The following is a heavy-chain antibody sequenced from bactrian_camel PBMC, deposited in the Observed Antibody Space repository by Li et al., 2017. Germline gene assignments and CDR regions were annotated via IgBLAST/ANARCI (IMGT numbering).Heavy chain of an antibody. CDR3: AADACLVVDYEYTY. CDR2: IDSVGRT. J-gene: IGHJ4*01. V-gene: IGHV3S53*01. CDR1: RYPRDRSITC. Sequence: HVQLVESGGGLVQPGGSLRLSCQVSRYPRDRSITCMAWFRRAPGMEAEGVAEIDSVGRTTYADSVKGRFTIRKDNDTNTLYLQMNGLKTEDTATYYCAADACLVVDYEYTYWGQGTQVTVS. D-gene: IGHD2*01.